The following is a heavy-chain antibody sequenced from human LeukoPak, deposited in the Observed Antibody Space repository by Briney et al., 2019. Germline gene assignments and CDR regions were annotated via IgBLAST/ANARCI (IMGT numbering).Heavy chain of an antibody. CDR3: GGFGYEAAIDL. CDR2: IKPDGSET. CDR1: GFMFSTYW. J-gene: IGHJ4*02. V-gene: IGHV3-7*01. D-gene: IGHD2-15*01. Sequence: GGSLRLSCAASGFMFSTYWMTWVRQAPGKGLEFVANIKPDGSETYYVDSVKGRFTVSRDNTKNLVFLQMKSLRGEDAAVYHCGGFGYEAAIDLWGQGTLVTV.